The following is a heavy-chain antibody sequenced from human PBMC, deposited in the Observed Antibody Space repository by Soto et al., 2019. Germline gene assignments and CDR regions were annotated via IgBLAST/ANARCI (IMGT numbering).Heavy chain of an antibody. D-gene: IGHD3-10*01. CDR3: AKEGLMARGEMATTNVFDY. J-gene: IGHJ4*02. V-gene: IGHV3-30*18. CDR2: ISYDGSNK. CDR1: GFTFSSYG. Sequence: GGSLRLSCAASGFTFSSYGMHWVRQAPGKGLEWVAVISYDGSNKYYADSVKGRFTISRDNSKNTLYLQMNSLRAEDTAVYYCAKEGLMARGEMATTNVFDYWGQGTLVTVSS.